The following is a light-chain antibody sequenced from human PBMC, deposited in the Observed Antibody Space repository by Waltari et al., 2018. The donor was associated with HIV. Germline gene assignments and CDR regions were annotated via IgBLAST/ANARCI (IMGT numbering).Light chain of an antibody. CDR3: QQYHNWPRT. CDR1: QSVSSN. Sequence: VMTQSPATLSVSPGEKVTLSCRASQSVSSNLAWYQQKPGQAPGLLIYGASTRAAGIPARFSGSGAGREFTLSISSLQSEDFAVYYCQQYHNWPRTFGQGTKVEI. V-gene: IGKV3-15*01. CDR2: GAS. J-gene: IGKJ1*01.